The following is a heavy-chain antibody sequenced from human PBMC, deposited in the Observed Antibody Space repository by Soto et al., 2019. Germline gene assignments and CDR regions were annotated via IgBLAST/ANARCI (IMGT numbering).Heavy chain of an antibody. J-gene: IGHJ6*03. Sequence: GGSLRLSCAASGFTFSNAWMSWVRQAPGKGLEWVGRIKSKTDGGTTDYAAPVKGRFTISRDDSKNTLYLQMNSLKTEDTAVYYCTTDAVLRFLEWSIDYYYYMDVWGKGTTVTVSS. CDR3: TTDAVLRFLEWSIDYYYYMDV. V-gene: IGHV3-15*01. D-gene: IGHD3-3*01. CDR2: IKSKTDGGTT. CDR1: GFTFSNAW.